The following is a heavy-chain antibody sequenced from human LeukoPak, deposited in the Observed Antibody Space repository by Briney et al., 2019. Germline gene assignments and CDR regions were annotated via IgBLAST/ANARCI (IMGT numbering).Heavy chain of an antibody. V-gene: IGHV4-31*03. CDR1: GGSISSGGYY. J-gene: IGHJ4*02. Sequence: SETLSLTCTVSGGSISSGGYYWSWIRQHPGKGLEGIGYIYYSGSTYYNPSLKSRVTISVDTSKNQFSLKLSSVPAAATAVYYCARDLPGPGVGLDSWGQGTLVTVSS. CDR2: IYYSGST. D-gene: IGHD3-10*01. CDR3: ARDLPGPGVGLDS.